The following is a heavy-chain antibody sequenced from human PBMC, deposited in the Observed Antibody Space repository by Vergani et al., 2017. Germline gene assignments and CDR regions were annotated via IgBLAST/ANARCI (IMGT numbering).Heavy chain of an antibody. Sequence: QVQLVESGGGVVQPGRSLRLSCAASGFTFSSYAMHWVRQAPGKGLEWVAVISYDGSNKYYADSVKGRFTISRDNSKNTLYLQMNSLRAEDTAVYYCPRDDDYYDSSGYFDYWGQGTLVTVSS. CDR1: GFTFSSYA. CDR3: PRDDDYYDSSGYFDY. V-gene: IGHV3-30-3*01. CDR2: ISYDGSNK. D-gene: IGHD3-22*01. J-gene: IGHJ4*02.